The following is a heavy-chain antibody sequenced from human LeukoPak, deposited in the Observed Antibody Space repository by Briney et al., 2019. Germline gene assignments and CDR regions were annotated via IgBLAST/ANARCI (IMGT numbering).Heavy chain of an antibody. D-gene: IGHD3-16*01. V-gene: IGHV3-43*02. J-gene: IGHJ6*02. CDR3: AREYDGGLGLSDYYHGMDV. CDR2: ISGDGATT. Sequence: GGSLRLSCAASGFSSDDNAMYWVRQAPGKGLEWVSLISGDGATTYYADSVKGRFNISRDNSKSSLYLQMNSLRAEDTAVYYCAREYDGGLGLSDYYHGMDVWGQGTTVTVSS. CDR1: GFSSDDNA.